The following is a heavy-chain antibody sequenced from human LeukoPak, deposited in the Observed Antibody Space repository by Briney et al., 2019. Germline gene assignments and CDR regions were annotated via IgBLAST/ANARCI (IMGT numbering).Heavy chain of an antibody. D-gene: IGHD1-26*01. J-gene: IGHJ4*02. CDR2: IYYSGST. Sequence: SETLSLTCTVSGYSISSGYYWGWIRQPPGKGLEWIGYIYYSGSTNYNPSLKSRVTISVDTSKNQFSLKLSSVTAADTAVYYCARLGPYSGSYYFDYWGQGTLVTVSS. V-gene: IGHV4-61*01. CDR1: GYSISSGYY. CDR3: ARLGPYSGSYYFDY.